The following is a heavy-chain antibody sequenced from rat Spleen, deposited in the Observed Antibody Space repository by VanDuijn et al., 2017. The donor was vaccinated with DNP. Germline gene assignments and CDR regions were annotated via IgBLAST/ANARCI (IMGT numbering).Heavy chain of an antibody. CDR2: IWSGGIT. J-gene: IGHJ4*01. CDR3: ARYYGYNYYAMDA. V-gene: IGHV2-15*01. Sequence: QVQLRESGPGLVQPSQTLSLTCTVSGFSLTSYNVHWVRQPPGKGLEWVGAIWSGGITDYNSALKSRLRISRDTSKSQVFLKMNSLQTEDTAMYFCARYYGYNYYAMDAWGQGTSVTVSS. CDR1: GFSLTSYN. D-gene: IGHD1-9*01.